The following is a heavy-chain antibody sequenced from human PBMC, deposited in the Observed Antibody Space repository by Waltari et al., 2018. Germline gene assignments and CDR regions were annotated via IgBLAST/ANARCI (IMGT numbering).Heavy chain of an antibody. Sequence: QVQLVQSGAEVKKPGSSVKVSCKASGGTFSSYTISWVRQAPGKGLEWMGRIIPILGIANYAQKFQGRVTITADKSTSTAYMELSSLRSEDTAVYYCARSGYSYGLYYYYGMDVWGQGTTVTVSS. D-gene: IGHD5-18*01. CDR1: GGTFSSYT. CDR2: IIPILGIA. J-gene: IGHJ6*02. V-gene: IGHV1-69*02. CDR3: ARSGYSYGLYYYYGMDV.